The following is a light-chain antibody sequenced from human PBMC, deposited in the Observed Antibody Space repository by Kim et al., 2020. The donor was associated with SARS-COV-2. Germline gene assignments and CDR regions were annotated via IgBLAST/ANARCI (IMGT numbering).Light chain of an antibody. V-gene: IGKV3-20*01. CDR3: QQYGNSPLT. J-gene: IGKJ4*01. CDR1: QSINGDN. Sequence: LSPGERATPSCRASQSINGDNLAWYQQKPGQAPRLLIYGASSRATGIPDRFSGSGSGRDFTLAISRLEPEDFAVFFCQQYGNSPLTFGGGTKLEI. CDR2: GAS.